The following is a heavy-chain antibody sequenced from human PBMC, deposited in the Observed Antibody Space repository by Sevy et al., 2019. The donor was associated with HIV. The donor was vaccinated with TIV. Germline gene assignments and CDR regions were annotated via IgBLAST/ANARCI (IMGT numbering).Heavy chain of an antibody. Sequence: GGSLRLSCAASGFTFRSYWMTWVRQAPGKGLEWVATMKEDGSEKDYVDSVKGRFTISRDNAKNSLYLQMNSVRAEDTAVYYCVREGVGGYSYSLDCWGQGTLVTVSS. D-gene: IGHD5-18*01. J-gene: IGHJ4*02. V-gene: IGHV3-7*01. CDR2: MKEDGSEK. CDR1: GFTFRSYW. CDR3: VREGVGGYSYSLDC.